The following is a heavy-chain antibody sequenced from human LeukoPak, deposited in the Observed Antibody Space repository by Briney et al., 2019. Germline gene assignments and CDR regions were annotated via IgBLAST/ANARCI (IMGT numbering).Heavy chain of an antibody. Sequence: PSETLSLTCAVSGGSFSGYYWSWIRQPPGKGLEWIGEINHSGGTNYNPSLKSRVTISVDTSKNQFSLKLSSVTAADTAVYYCARVTMVRGVNWYFDLWGRGTLVTVSS. CDR3: ARVTMVRGVNWYFDL. J-gene: IGHJ2*01. D-gene: IGHD3-10*01. CDR1: GGSFSGYY. V-gene: IGHV4-34*01. CDR2: INHSGGT.